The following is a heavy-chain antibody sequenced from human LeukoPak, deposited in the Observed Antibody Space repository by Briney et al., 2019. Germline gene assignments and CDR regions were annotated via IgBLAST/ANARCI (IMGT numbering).Heavy chain of an antibody. Sequence: PGGSLRLSCAASGFTFSRYAMSWVRQAPGKGLEWVSAISGSGGSTYYADSVKGRFTISRDNSKNTLYLQMNSLRAEDTALYYCAKVSAYYYYYAMDVWGQGTTVTVSS. CDR1: GFTFSRYA. CDR2: ISGSGGST. V-gene: IGHV3-23*01. CDR3: AKVSAYYYYYAMDV. J-gene: IGHJ6*02.